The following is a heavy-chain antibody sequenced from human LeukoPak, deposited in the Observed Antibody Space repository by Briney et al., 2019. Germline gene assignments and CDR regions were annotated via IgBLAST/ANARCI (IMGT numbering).Heavy chain of an antibody. V-gene: IGHV4-34*01. D-gene: IGHD3-10*01. Sequence: PGGSLRLSCAASGFTFSTYSMNWVRQAPGKGLEWIGEINHSGSTKYNPSLKSRVTISVDTSKNQFSLKLSSVTAADTAVYYCARLLDSGTYWGSYYYYMDVWGKGTTVTISS. J-gene: IGHJ6*03. CDR3: ARLLDSGTYWGSYYYYMDV. CDR1: GFTFSTYS. CDR2: INHSGST.